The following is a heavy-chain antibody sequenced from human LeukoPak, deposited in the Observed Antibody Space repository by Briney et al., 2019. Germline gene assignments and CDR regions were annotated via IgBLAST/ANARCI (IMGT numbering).Heavy chain of an antibody. CDR3: ARSQGDY. CDR2: IYYSGST. Sequence: SETLSLTCTVSGGSISSYYWSWIRQPPGKGLQWIGYIYYSGSTNYSPSLKSRVAISVDTSKNQFSLKLSSVTAADTAVYYCARSQGDYWGQGTLVTVSS. V-gene: IGHV4-59*08. CDR1: GGSISSYY. J-gene: IGHJ4*02.